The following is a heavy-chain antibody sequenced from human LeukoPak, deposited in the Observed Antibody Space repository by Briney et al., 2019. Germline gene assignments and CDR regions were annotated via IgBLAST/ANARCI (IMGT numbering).Heavy chain of an antibody. D-gene: IGHD2-2*01. CDR3: ASDIVVVPAAKTNGFDI. V-gene: IGHV3-23*01. J-gene: IGHJ3*02. Sequence: GGSLRLSCAASGFTFSSYAMSWVRQAPGKGLEWVSAISGSVGSTYYGDSVKGRLTISRDNSKNTLYLQMNSLRAKDTAVYYCASDIVVVPAAKTNGFDIWGQGTMVTVSS. CDR1: GFTFSSYA. CDR2: ISGSVGST.